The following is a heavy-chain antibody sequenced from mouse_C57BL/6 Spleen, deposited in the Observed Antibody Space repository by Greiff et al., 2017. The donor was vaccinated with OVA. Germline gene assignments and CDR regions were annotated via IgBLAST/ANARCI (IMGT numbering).Heavy chain of an antibody. J-gene: IGHJ2*01. CDR3: ASTGGNYRDY. V-gene: IGHV1-50*01. CDR1: GYTFTSYW. D-gene: IGHD1-1*02. Sequence: QVQLQQPGAELVKPGASVKLSCKASGYTFTSYWMQWVKQRPGQGLEWIGEIDPSDSYTNYNQKFKGKATLTVDTSSSTAYMQLSSLTSEDSAVCDCASTGGNYRDYWGQGTTLTVSS. CDR2: IDPSDSYT.